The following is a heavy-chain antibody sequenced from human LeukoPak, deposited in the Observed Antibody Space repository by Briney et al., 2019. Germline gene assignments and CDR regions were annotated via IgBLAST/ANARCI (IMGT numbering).Heavy chain of an antibody. D-gene: IGHD6-13*01. CDR2: ISGSGGST. V-gene: IGHV3-23*01. CDR3: ARDLGSSWYDY. CDR1: GFTFSSYA. Sequence: GGSLRLSCAASGFTFSSYAMSWVRQAPGKGLEWVSAISGSGGSTYYADSVKGRFTISRDNAKNSLYLQMNSLRAEDTAVYYCARDLGSSWYDYWGQGTLVTVSS. J-gene: IGHJ4*02.